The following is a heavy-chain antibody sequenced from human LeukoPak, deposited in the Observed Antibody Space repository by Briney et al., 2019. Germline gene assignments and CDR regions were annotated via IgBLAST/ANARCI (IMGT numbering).Heavy chain of an antibody. V-gene: IGHV3-7*04. J-gene: IGHJ4*02. CDR2: IKQDGSEK. Sequence: GGSLRLSCAASGFTFSSYWMSWVRQAPGKGLEWVANIKQDGSEKYYVDSVKGRFTISRDNAKNSLYLQMNSLRAEDTAVYYCARGLLGYCSGGSCYLPGYWGQGTLVTVSS. CDR1: GFTFSSYW. CDR3: ARGLLGYCSGGSCYLPGY. D-gene: IGHD2-15*01.